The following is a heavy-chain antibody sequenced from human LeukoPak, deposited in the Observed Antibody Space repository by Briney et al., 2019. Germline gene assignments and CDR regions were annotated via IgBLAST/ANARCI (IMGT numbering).Heavy chain of an antibody. D-gene: IGHD2-15*01. J-gene: IGHJ4*02. CDR3: AKLGYCSGGSCSPFDY. V-gene: IGHV3-30*18. CDR2: ISYDGSNK. CDR1: GFTFSSYG. Sequence: GRSLRLSCAASGFTFSSYGMHWVRQAPGKGLEWVAVISYDGSNKCYADSVKGRFTISRDNSKNTLYLQMNSLRAEDTAVYYCAKLGYCSGGSCSPFDYWGQGTLATVSS.